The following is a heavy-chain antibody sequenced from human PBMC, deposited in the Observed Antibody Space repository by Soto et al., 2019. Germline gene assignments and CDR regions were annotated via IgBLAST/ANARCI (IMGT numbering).Heavy chain of an antibody. D-gene: IGHD2-2*01. Sequence: SETLSLTCAVFGGSFSGYHWSWIRQPPGKGLEWIGEINHSGSTSYNPSLKSRVTISVDTSKNQFFLKLSPVTAADTAVYYCATGYAAVGADWGQGNLVTVSS. J-gene: IGHJ4*02. CDR1: GGSFSGYH. V-gene: IGHV4-34*01. CDR3: ATGYAAVGAD. CDR2: INHSGST.